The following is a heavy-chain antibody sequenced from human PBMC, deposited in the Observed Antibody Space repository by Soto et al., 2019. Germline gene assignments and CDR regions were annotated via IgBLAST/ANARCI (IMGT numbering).Heavy chain of an antibody. D-gene: IGHD1-26*01. CDR1: GFTFSSYG. CDR2: ISYDGSNK. CDR3: AKGPVPESYYDYGLDY. J-gene: IGHJ4*02. Sequence: PGGSLRLSCAATGFTFSSYGMHWVRQAPGKGLEWVAVISYDGSNKYYADSVKGRFTISRDNSKNTLYLQMNSLRAEDTAVYYCAKGPVPESYYDYGLDYWGQGTLVTVSS. V-gene: IGHV3-30*18.